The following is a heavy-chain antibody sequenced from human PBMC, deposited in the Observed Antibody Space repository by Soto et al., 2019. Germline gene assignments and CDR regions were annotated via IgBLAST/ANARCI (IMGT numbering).Heavy chain of an antibody. V-gene: IGHV4-31*03. D-gene: IGHD5-18*01. CDR1: GGSIISGGYY. J-gene: IGHJ4*02. CDR3: ARDAVDTAMVTYFDY. Sequence: PSETLSLTCTVSGGSIISGGYYWSWIRQHPGKGLEWIGYIYYSGSTYYNPSLKSRVTISVDTSKNQFSLKLSSVTAADTAVYYCARDAVDTAMVTYFDYWGQGTLVTVSS. CDR2: IYYSGST.